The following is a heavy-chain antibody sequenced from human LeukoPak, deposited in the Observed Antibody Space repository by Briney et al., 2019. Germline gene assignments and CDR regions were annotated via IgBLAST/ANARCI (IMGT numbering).Heavy chain of an antibody. CDR3: AKQAPSGDFGVWWFDP. CDR1: GYTFTSYA. Sequence: ASVKVSCKASGYTFTSYAMHWVRQAPGQRLEWMGWINAGNGNTKYSQKFQGRVTITRDTSASTAYMELSSLRSEDTAVYYCAKQAPSGDFGVWWFDPWGQGTLVTVSS. J-gene: IGHJ5*02. D-gene: IGHD4-17*01. CDR2: INAGNGNT. V-gene: IGHV1-3*01.